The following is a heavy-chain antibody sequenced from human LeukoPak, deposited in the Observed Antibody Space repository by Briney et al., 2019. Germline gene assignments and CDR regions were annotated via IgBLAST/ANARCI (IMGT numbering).Heavy chain of an antibody. CDR1: GYTFTNYA. J-gene: IGHJ4*02. CDR2: INPNSGGT. V-gene: IGHV1-2*02. D-gene: IGHD3-22*01. CDR3: ARFSCDSSGYCFGFDY. Sequence: GASVKVSCKASGYTFTNYAMNWVRQAPGQGLEWMGWINPNSGGTNYAQKFQGRVTMTRDTSISTAYMELSRLRSDDTAVYYCARFSCDSSGYCFGFDYWGQGTLVTVSS.